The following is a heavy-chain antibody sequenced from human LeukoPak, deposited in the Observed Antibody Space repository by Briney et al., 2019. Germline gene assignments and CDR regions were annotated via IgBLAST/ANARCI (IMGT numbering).Heavy chain of an antibody. CDR1: GYSISSGYY. D-gene: IGHD3-22*01. CDR3: ARRQVGGGYYPHANFDP. V-gene: IGHV4-38-2*01. Sequence: SETLSLTCAVSGYSISSGYYWGWIRQPPGRGLEWIGEINHSGSTNYNPSLKSRVTISVDTSKNQFSLKLSSVTAAVTDVYSCARRQVGGGYYPHANFDPWGQGTLVTVSS. CDR2: INHSGST. J-gene: IGHJ5*02.